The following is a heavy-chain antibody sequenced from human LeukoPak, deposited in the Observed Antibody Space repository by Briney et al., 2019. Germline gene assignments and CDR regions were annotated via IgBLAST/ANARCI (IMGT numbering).Heavy chain of an antibody. D-gene: IGHD6-13*01. V-gene: IGHV1-69*05. CDR2: IIPIFGTA. J-gene: IGHJ4*02. CDR1: GGTFSSYA. CDR3: ATFGRYSSSWYDFDY. Sequence: SVKVSCKASGGTFSSYAISWVRQAPGQGLEWMGGIIPIFGTANYAQKFQGRVTITTDESTSTAYMELSSLRSEDTAVYYCATFGRYSSSWYDFDYWGQGTLVTVSS.